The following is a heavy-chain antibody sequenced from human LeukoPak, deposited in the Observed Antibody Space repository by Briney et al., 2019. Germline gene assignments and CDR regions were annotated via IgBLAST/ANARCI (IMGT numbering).Heavy chain of an antibody. CDR1: GFTVSSNY. CDR3: ARGPPLFGEHYYYYGMGV. Sequence: GGSLRLSCAASGFTVSSNYMSWVRQAPGKGLEWVSVIYSGGSTYYADSVKGRFTISRDNSKNTLYLQMNSLRAEDTAVYYCARGPPLFGEHYYYYGMGVWGQGTTVTVSS. CDR2: IYSGGST. V-gene: IGHV3-66*02. J-gene: IGHJ6*02. D-gene: IGHD3-10*01.